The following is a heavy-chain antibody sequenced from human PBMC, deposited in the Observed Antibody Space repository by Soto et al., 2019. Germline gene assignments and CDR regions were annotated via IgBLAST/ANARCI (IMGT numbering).Heavy chain of an antibody. J-gene: IGHJ2*01. Sequence: QVQLQESGPGLVKPSETLSLTCTVSGGSISSYYWSWIRQPPGKGLEWMGSIYYRGSTNYNPSLKSLVTISVDTSRNQFSLKLSSVSAADTAMYYCARCNWYFDLWGRGTLVTVSS. CDR1: GGSISSYY. CDR2: IYYRGST. CDR3: ARCNWYFDL. V-gene: IGHV4-59*01.